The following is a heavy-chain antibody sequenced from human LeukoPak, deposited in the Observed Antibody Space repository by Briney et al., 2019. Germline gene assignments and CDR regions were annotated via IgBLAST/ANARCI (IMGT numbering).Heavy chain of an antibody. CDR2: IFPSGGKT. V-gene: IGHV1-46*01. Sequence: ASVNVACKGSGGTFSNYAITWVRQAPGQGLEWMGAIFPSGGKTHYSQKFQGRLTLTRDTSTNTVYMELTGLRSDDTALYFCARAFDPWGQGTLVTVSS. CDR3: ARAFDP. J-gene: IGHJ5*02. CDR1: GGTFSNYA.